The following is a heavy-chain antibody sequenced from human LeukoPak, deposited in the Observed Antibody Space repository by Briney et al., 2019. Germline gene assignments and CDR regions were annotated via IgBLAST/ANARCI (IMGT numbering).Heavy chain of an antibody. CDR3: VRDRPSNYYDSSVDAFDI. Sequence: GGSLRLSCAASGFTLSNYWMHWVRQAPGKGLVWVSRINSGGRTTGYAGSVKGRFTISRDNAKRMLYLQMNSLRAEDTAVYYCVRDRPSNYYDSSVDAFDIWGRGTMVTVSS. CDR1: GFTLSNYW. J-gene: IGHJ3*02. CDR2: INSGGRTT. V-gene: IGHV3-74*01. D-gene: IGHD3-22*01.